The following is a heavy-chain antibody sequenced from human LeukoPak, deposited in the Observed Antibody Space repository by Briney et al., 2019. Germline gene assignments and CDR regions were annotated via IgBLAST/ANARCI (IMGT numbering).Heavy chain of an antibody. CDR3: ARSNRLAAAGTIGSPPFDY. CDR2: INPSGGST. D-gene: IGHD6-13*01. J-gene: IGHJ4*02. V-gene: IGHV1-46*01. CDR1: GYTFTSYY. Sequence: ASVKVSCTASGYTFTSYYMHWVRQTPGQGLEWMGIINPSGGSTSYAQKFQGRVTMTRDTSTSTVYMELSSLRSEDTAVYYCARSNRLAAAGTIGSPPFDYWGQGTLVTVSS.